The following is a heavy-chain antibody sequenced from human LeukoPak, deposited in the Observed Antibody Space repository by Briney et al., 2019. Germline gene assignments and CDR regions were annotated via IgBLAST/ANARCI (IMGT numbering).Heavy chain of an antibody. Sequence: GGSLRLSCAAPGFPFSSYWMSWVRQAPGKGLEWVANIKQDGGEKYYVDSVKGRFTISRDNAKNSLYLQINSLRVEDTAVYYCAREDHSNYNYWGQGTLVTVSS. D-gene: IGHD4-11*01. CDR1: GFPFSSYW. J-gene: IGHJ4*02. CDR3: AREDHSNYNY. CDR2: IKQDGGEK. V-gene: IGHV3-7*01.